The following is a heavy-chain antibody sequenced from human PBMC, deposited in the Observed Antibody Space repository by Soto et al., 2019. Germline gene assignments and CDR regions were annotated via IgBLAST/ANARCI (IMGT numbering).Heavy chain of an antibody. CDR2: ISTGGAYM. CDR3: ARDIVSPWGDAFDS. V-gene: IGHV3-21*06. J-gene: IGHJ4*02. Sequence: EVQLVESGGGMVKAGGSLRLFCPASGFTFRNYHMNWVRQAPGKGLACVSSISTGGAYMFYADSVKGRFTIARDNNQNSMFLKIDSARAEDKAVYCCARDIVSPWGDAFDSWGQGTLVTVSS. CDR1: GFTFRNYH. D-gene: IGHD2-21*02.